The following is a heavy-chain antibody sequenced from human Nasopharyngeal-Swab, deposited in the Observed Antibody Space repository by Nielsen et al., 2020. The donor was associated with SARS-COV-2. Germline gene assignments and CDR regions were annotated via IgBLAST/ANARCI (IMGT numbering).Heavy chain of an antibody. V-gene: IGHV3-11*06. J-gene: IGHJ3*02. D-gene: IGHD2-2*01. Sequence: GESLKTSCAASGFTFSDYYMSWIRQAPGKGLEWVSYISSSSSYTNYADSVKGRFTISRDNAKNSLYLQMNSLRAEDTAVYYCARAIVVVPASIDAFDIWGQGTMVTVSS. CDR2: ISSSSSYT. CDR3: ARAIVVVPASIDAFDI. CDR1: GFTFSDYY.